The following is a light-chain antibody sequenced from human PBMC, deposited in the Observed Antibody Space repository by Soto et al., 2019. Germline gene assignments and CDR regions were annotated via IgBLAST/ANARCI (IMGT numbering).Light chain of an antibody. CDR3: GAWDSSLTTYF. CDR2: DDG. J-gene: IGLJ1*01. V-gene: IGLV1-51*01. Sequence: PPSGCAAAGQKFTVSCSGSISNVEHNSVSWYQQFPGTAPKFLIYDDGNRPSGIPDRFYGAKSGTSATLVITGLQTGDEADYYFGAWDSSLTTYFFGTGTKVTVL. CDR1: ISNVEHNS.